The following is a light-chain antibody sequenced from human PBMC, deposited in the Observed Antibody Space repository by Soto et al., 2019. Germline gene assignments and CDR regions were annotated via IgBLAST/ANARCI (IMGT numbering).Light chain of an antibody. Sequence: DIVMTHSPLSLPVTPGEPASISCRSSQSLLHSNGYNYLDWYLQKPGQSPQLLIYLGSNRSSGVPDRFSGSGSGKAFTLKTSRVEAEDVGVYYSLQALQTKWTFGRGTKVDIX. CDR3: LQALQTKWT. CDR2: LGS. CDR1: QSLLHSNGYNY. J-gene: IGKJ1*01. V-gene: IGKV2-28*01.